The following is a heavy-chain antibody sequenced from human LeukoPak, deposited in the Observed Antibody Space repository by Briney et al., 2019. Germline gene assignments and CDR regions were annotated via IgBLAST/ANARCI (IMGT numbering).Heavy chain of an antibody. CDR1: GLSCSSEG. V-gene: IGHV3-33*01. D-gene: IGHD3-10*01. Sequence: WGSLRRSCAASGLSCSSEGMHGVRQTPGKGLEWVALIWYDGSHTYYADSVKGRFTISRDNSKNPLYLQMNSLRAEDTAVYYCAREMPGGYYGSGTSPPSYYGMDVWGQGTTVTVSS. CDR3: AREMPGGYYGSGTSPPSYYGMDV. CDR2: IWYDGSHT. J-gene: IGHJ6*02.